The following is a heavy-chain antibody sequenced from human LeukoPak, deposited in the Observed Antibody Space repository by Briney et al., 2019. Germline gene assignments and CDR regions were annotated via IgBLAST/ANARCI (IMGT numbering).Heavy chain of an antibody. Sequence: PGRSLRLSCAASGFTFSSYAMHWVRQAPGKGLEWVAVIPYDGSNKYYADSVKGRFTISRDNSKNTLYLQMNSLRAEDTAVYYCARGHRDAFDIWGQGTMVTVSS. J-gene: IGHJ3*02. CDR3: ARGHRDAFDI. V-gene: IGHV3-30*04. CDR2: IPYDGSNK. CDR1: GFTFSSYA.